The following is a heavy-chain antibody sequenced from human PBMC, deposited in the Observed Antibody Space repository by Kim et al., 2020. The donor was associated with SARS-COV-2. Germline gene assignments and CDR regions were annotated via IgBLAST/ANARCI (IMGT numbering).Heavy chain of an antibody. D-gene: IGHD3-22*01. Sequence: ASVKVSCKASGYTFTSYGISWVRQAPGQGLEWMGWISAYNGNTNYAQKLQGRVTMTTDTSTSTAYMELRSLRSDDTAVYYCAASNYDSSCYYYALWFDPWGQGTLVTVSS. CDR2: ISAYNGNT. J-gene: IGHJ5*02. CDR3: AASNYDSSCYYYALWFDP. V-gene: IGHV1-18*01. CDR1: GYTFTSYG.